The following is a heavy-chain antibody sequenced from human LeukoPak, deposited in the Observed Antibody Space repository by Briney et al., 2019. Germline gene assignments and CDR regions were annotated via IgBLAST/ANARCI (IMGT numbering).Heavy chain of an antibody. CDR3: ASLDCSGGSCYDY. CDR1: GGSFRVYY. CDR2: INHSGST. J-gene: IGHJ4*02. Sequence: SETLSLICGVWGGSFRVYYWMGIREPPGKGLVCIGEINHSGSTNYNPSLKSRVTISVDTSKNQFSLKLSSVTAADTAVYYCASLDCSGGSCYDYWGQGTLVTVSS. D-gene: IGHD2-15*01. V-gene: IGHV4-34*01.